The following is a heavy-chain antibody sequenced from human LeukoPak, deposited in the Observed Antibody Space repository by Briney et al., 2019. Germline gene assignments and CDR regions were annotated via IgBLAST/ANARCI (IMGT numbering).Heavy chain of an antibody. Sequence: GGSLRLSCAASGFTFSNAWMSWVRQAPGKGLEWVGRIKSKTDGGTTDYAAPVKGRFTISRDDSKNTLYLQMNSLKTEDTAVYYCTRRSSGWYGRFDYWGQGTLVTVSS. J-gene: IGHJ4*02. CDR1: GFTFSNAW. CDR2: IKSKTDGGTT. CDR3: TRRSSGWYGRFDY. D-gene: IGHD6-19*01. V-gene: IGHV3-15*01.